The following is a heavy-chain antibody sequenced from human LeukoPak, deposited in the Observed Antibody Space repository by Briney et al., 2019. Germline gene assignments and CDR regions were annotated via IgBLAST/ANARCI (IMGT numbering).Heavy chain of an antibody. CDR2: ISSNGDNT. V-gene: IGHV3-64D*06. CDR3: TRDSALLGVAFDL. J-gene: IGHJ3*01. CDR1: GFPFNTYA. D-gene: IGHD2-15*01. Sequence: GGSLRLSCSASGFPFNTYAIHWVRQAPGKGLEYVAGISSNGDNTDFVDSAKGRFTISRDNSKSTLFLQMNSLRAEDTAVYFCTRDSALLGVAFDLWGQGTVVTVSS.